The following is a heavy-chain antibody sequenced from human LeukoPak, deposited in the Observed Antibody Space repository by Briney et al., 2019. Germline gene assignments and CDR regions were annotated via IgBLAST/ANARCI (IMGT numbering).Heavy chain of an antibody. Sequence: GWSRRLSCASSGFTFSSYGMSWVRKVPCKGLEWVANIKQDGSEKYYVDSVKGRFTISRDNAKNSLYLQMNSLRAEDTFFFQAEGGIRYFDWFLDVWGQGTTVTVSS. CDR2: IKQDGSEK. CDR1: GFTFSSYG. CDR3: EGGIRYFDWFLDV. D-gene: IGHD3-9*01. J-gene: IGHJ6*02. V-gene: IGHV3-7*01.